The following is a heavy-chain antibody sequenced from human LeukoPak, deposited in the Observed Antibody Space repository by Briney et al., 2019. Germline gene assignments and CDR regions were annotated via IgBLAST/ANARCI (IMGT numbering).Heavy chain of an antibody. V-gene: IGHV4-39*07. D-gene: IGHD5-18*01. Sequence: PSETLSLTCTVSGGSISSSSYYWGWIRQPPGKGLEWIGSIYYSGSTYYNPSLKSRVTISVDTSKNQFSLKLSSVTAADTAVYYCARDMGTEQQFDPWGQGTLVTVSS. CDR3: ARDMGTEQQFDP. CDR2: IYYSGST. CDR1: GGSISSSSYY. J-gene: IGHJ5*02.